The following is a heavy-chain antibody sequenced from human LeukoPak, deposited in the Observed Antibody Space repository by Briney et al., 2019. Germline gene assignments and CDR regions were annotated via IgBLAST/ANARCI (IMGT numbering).Heavy chain of an antibody. D-gene: IGHD3-9*01. V-gene: IGHV3-30*07. J-gene: IGHJ4*02. CDR2: VAYDGSNK. CDR3: ARGTSPYDILTGYLY. Sequence: GRSLRLSCAASGFTFGHYAMHWVRQAPGKGLEWVAVVAYDGSNKFYADSVKGRFTISRDNAKNSLYLQMNSLRAEDTAVYYCARGTSPYDILTGYLYWSQGTLVTVTS. CDR1: GFTFGHYA.